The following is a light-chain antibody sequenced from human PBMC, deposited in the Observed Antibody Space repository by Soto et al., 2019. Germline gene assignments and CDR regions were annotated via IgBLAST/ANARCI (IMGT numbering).Light chain of an antibody. Sequence: LSRSPGTLSLKRTEAATPSGRAGQSVHRSYLAWYQQKPGQAPRLLIYGASSRATGIPDRFSGSGSGTDFTLTISILEPEDFAVYYCQEYGIPPCRFGHRAKVDI. V-gene: IGKV3-20*01. CDR1: QSVHRSY. J-gene: IGKJ1*01. CDR3: QEYGIPPCR. CDR2: GAS.